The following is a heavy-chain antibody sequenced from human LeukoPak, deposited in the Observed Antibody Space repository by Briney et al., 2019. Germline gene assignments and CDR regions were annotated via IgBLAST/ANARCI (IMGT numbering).Heavy chain of an antibody. CDR2: FHPEDGET. Sequence: ASVKVSCKVSGYTLTELSMHWVRQAPGKVLGWMGGFHPEDGETIYAQKFQGRVTMTEDTSTDTAYMELSSLRSEDTAVYYCATRRFSEWSFDYWGQGTLVTVSS. D-gene: IGHD3-3*01. V-gene: IGHV1-24*01. CDR1: GYTLTELS. J-gene: IGHJ4*02. CDR3: ATRRFSEWSFDY.